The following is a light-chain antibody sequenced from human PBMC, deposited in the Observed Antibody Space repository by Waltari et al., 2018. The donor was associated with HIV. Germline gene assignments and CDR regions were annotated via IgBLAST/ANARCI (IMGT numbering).Light chain of an antibody. V-gene: IGLV3-1*01. Sequence: SYELTQPPSVSVSPGPTASITCSGDKLGDKYPCWYQQKPGQSPVLVIYQDNKRPSWIPERFSGSNSGNTATLTISGTQAVDEADYYCQAWDSSTAFYVFGTGTKVTVL. CDR1: KLGDKY. J-gene: IGLJ1*01. CDR2: QDN. CDR3: QAWDSSTAFYV.